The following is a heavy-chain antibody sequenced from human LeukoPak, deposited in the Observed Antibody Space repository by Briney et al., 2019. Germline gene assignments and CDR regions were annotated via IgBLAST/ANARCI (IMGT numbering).Heavy chain of an antibody. CDR2: IWYDGSNK. CDR3: AREGIAAAGTRWFDP. J-gene: IGHJ5*02. CDR1: GFTFSSYG. D-gene: IGHD6-13*01. Sequence: GRSLRLSCAASGFTFSSYGMHWVRQAPGKGLEWVAVIWYDGSNKYYADSVKGRFTISRDNSKNTLYLQMNSLRAEDTAVYYCAREGIAAAGTRWFDPWGQGTLVTVSS. V-gene: IGHV3-33*01.